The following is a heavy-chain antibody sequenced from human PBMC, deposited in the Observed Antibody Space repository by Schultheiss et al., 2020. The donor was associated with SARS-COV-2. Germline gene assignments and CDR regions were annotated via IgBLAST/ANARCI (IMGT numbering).Heavy chain of an antibody. CDR1: GFTFSSYE. V-gene: IGHV3-21*04. CDR2: ISSSSSYI. J-gene: IGHJ3*02. CDR3: ASPFLARDAFDI. Sequence: GGSLRLSCAASGFTFSSYEMNWVRQAPGKGLEWVSAISSSSSYIYYADSVKGRFTISRDNAKNSLYLQMNSLRAEDTAVYYCASPFLARDAFDIWGQGTMVTVSS. D-gene: IGHD2-21*01.